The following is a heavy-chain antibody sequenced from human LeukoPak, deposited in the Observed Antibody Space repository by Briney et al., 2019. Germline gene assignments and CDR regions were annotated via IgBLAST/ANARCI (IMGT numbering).Heavy chain of an antibody. CDR2: IKSKTDGGTT. CDR3: TTYGYYYGSGSYTGYYYYYMDV. V-gene: IGHV3-15*01. Sequence: PGGSLRLSCAASGFTFSNAWMSWVRQAPGMGLEWVGRIKSKTDGGTTDYAAPVKGRFTISRDDSKNTLYLQMNSLKTEDTAVYYCTTYGYYYGSGSYTGYYYYYMDVWGKGTTVTVSS. D-gene: IGHD3-10*01. J-gene: IGHJ6*03. CDR1: GFTFSNAW.